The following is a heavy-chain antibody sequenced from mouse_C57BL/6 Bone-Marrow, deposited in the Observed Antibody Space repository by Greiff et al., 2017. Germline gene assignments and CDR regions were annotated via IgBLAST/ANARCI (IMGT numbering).Heavy chain of an antibody. Sequence: DVKLVESGGGLVKPGGSLKLSCAASGFTFSDYGMHWVRQAPEKGLEWVAYISSGSSTIYYADTVKGRFTISRDNAKNTLFLQMTSLRSEDTAMYYCARGYDYDGYYFDYWGQGTTLTVSS. CDR2: ISSGSSTI. CDR1: GFTFSDYG. V-gene: IGHV5-17*01. D-gene: IGHD2-4*01. CDR3: ARGYDYDGYYFDY. J-gene: IGHJ2*01.